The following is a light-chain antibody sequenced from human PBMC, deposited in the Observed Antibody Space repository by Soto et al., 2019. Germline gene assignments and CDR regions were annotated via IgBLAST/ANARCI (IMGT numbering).Light chain of an antibody. Sequence: EILLTQSPATLSLSPGERATLSCRASQSVSSYLAWYQQKPGQAPRLLIYDASNRATGIPARFSGSGSGTDFTLTISRLEPEDFAVYYCQQYGSSQITFGQGTRLEIK. CDR3: QQYGSSQIT. CDR1: QSVSSY. CDR2: DAS. V-gene: IGKV3-20*01. J-gene: IGKJ5*01.